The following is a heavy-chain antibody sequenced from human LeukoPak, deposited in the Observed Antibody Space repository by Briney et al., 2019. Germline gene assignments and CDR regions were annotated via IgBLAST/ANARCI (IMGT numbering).Heavy chain of an antibody. CDR1: GGSISSSSYY. Sequence: PSETLSLTCTVSGGSISSSSYYWGWIRQPPGKGLEWIGSINYSGSTFYNPSLRSRVTISVDTSKNQFSLKLRSVTAADTAVYYCAALYCSSTSCYSGWFDPWGQGTLVTVSS. D-gene: IGHD2-2*01. CDR3: AALYCSSTSCYSGWFDP. V-gene: IGHV4-39*01. J-gene: IGHJ5*02. CDR2: INYSGST.